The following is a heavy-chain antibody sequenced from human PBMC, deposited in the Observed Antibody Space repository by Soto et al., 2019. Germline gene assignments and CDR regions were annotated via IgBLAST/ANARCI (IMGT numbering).Heavy chain of an antibody. CDR1: GFTFVGSA. Sequence: DVQMVESGGGLVQPGGSLKLSCTATGFTFVGSAIHWVRQAPGKGLEWVGRIRNKANDYATAYPASVTGRVTISRDDSKATAYLEMNGLKTEDTAMYYCAGPGPFDSWGQGTLVTVSS. V-gene: IGHV3-73*01. CDR2: IRNKANDYAT. D-gene: IGHD1-1*01. CDR3: AGPGPFDS. J-gene: IGHJ4*02.